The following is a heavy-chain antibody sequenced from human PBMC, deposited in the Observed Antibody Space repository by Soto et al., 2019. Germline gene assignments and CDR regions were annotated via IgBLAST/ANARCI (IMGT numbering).Heavy chain of an antibody. Sequence: GGSLRLSCAASGFSFSSYAMTWVRQTPGKGLEWVSAISGSGGSTYYADSVKGRFTISRDNSKNTLYLQMNSLRAEDTAVYYCAKLPLYGPGLGPIDYRGQGTLVTVSS. V-gene: IGHV3-23*01. CDR1: GFSFSSYA. CDR3: AKLPLYGPGLGPIDY. D-gene: IGHD3-10*01. J-gene: IGHJ4*02. CDR2: ISGSGGST.